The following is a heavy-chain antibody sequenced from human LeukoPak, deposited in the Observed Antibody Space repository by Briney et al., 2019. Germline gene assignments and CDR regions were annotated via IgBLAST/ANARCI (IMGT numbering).Heavy chain of an antibody. V-gene: IGHV3-7*01. CDR2: IKQDGSEK. Sequence: GGSLRLSCAASGFTFSNYWMSWVRQTPGKGLEWVANIKQDGSEKYYVDSVKGRFTISRDNAKNSLYLQMNSLRAEDTAVYFCVRAIGSNTLWGQGTLVTVFS. D-gene: IGHD4-23*01. CDR3: VRAIGSNTL. CDR1: GFTFSNYW. J-gene: IGHJ4*02.